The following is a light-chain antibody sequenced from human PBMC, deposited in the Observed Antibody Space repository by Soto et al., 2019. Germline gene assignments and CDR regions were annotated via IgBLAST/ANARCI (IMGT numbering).Light chain of an antibody. CDR3: QHHIKWPVT. CDR1: QTVSSS. Sequence: VLAQSTATVSCAPGARGTRSCTASQTVSSSLAWYQQKPGQAPRLLIYEASNRATGIPARFSGSGSGPDTTLTSSSLEPEDFPLHACQHHIKWPVTFAGGTKVDIK. J-gene: IGKJ4*01. CDR2: EAS. V-gene: IGKV3-11*01.